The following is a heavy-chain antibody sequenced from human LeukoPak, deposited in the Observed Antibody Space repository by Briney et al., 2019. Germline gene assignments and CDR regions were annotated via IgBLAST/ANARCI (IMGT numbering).Heavy chain of an antibody. CDR2: ISYDGSNK. D-gene: IGHD6-13*01. CDR3: AKGSYSSSWYQYYYYYGMDV. V-gene: IGHV3-30*18. CDR1: GLTFNNYG. J-gene: IGHJ6*02. Sequence: GGSLRLSCAASGLTFNNYGMSWVRQAPGKGLEWVAVISYDGSNKYYADSVKGRFTISRDNSKNTLYLQMNSLRAEDTAVYYCAKGSYSSSWYQYYYYYGMDVWGQGTTVTVSS.